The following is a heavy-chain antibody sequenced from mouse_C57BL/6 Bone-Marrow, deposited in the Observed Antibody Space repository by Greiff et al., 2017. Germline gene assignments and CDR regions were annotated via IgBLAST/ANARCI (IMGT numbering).Heavy chain of an antibody. Sequence: EVHLVESGEGLVKPGGSLKLSCAASGFTFSSYAMSWVRQTPEKRLEWVAYISSGGDYIYYADTVKGRFTISRDNARNTLYLQMSSLKSEDTAMYYCTREGDYYGSSYGDFDVWGTGTTVTVSS. CDR2: ISSGGDYI. V-gene: IGHV5-9-1*02. D-gene: IGHD1-1*01. CDR1: GFTFSSYA. CDR3: TREGDYYGSSYGDFDV. J-gene: IGHJ1*03.